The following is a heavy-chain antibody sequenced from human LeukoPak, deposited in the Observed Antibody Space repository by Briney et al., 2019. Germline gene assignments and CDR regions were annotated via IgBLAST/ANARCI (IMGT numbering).Heavy chain of an antibody. CDR2: INQDGVEK. V-gene: IGHV3-7*05. Sequence: PGVSLRLSCAASGFTFTTYWMSWVRQAPGKGLEWVANINQDGVEKYYVASVRGRLTISRDNAKNSMYVQMNSLRAEDTAVYYCARGFDGYYGFDLWGQGTMVTVSS. CDR1: GFTFTTYW. D-gene: IGHD5-24*01. CDR3: ARGFDGYYGFDL. J-gene: IGHJ3*01.